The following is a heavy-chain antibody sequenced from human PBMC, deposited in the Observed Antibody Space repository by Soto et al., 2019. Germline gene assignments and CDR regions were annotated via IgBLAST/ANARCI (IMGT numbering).Heavy chain of an antibody. CDR1: GGSISSYY. Sequence: SETLSLTCTVSGGSISSYYWSWIRQPPGKGLEWIGYIYYSGSTNYNPSLKSRVTISVDTSKNQFSLKLSSVTAADTAVYYCASSGHTYYDLGYWGQGTLVTVSS. J-gene: IGHJ4*02. V-gene: IGHV4-59*01. CDR2: IYYSGST. D-gene: IGHD3-3*01. CDR3: ASSGHTYYDLGY.